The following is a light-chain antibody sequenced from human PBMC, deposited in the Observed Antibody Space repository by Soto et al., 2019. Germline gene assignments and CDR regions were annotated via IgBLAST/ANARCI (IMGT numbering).Light chain of an antibody. V-gene: IGKV1-5*03. Sequence: DIQLTQSPSTLSASVGDRVAITCRASQSFGTWLACYQQKPGKAPNLLIYRTSSLGRGVPSRFSGGGSGTEFTLTISSLQPDDFATYYCQQYNSDSFYTFGQGTKVEIK. CDR3: QQYNSDSFYT. CDR1: QSFGTW. CDR2: RTS. J-gene: IGKJ2*01.